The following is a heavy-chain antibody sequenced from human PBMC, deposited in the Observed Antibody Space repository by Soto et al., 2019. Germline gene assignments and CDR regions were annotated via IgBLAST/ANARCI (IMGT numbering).Heavy chain of an antibody. D-gene: IGHD4-17*01. CDR3: AREGRYGDYLAY. CDR1: GYTFTSYA. CDR2: INAGNGDT. Sequence: ASVKVSCKASGYTFTSYAIHWVRQAPGQRLEWMGWINAGNGDTKYSQKFQGRVTITRDTSASTAYMELSRLRSEDTAVYYCAREGRYGDYLAYWGQGTLVTVSS. V-gene: IGHV1-3*01. J-gene: IGHJ4*02.